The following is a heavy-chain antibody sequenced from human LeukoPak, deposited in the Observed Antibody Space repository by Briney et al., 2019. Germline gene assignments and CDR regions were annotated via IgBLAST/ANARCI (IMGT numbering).Heavy chain of an antibody. Sequence: GGSLRLSCAASGFTFSSYAMSWVRQAPGKGLEWVAEINEDGSGKYYVDSVKERFTISRDNAKNTLYLQMNSLRAEDTAVYYCARDGYSFGHDFDYWGQGTLVTVSS. CDR3: ARDGYSFGHDFDY. CDR1: GFTFSSYA. V-gene: IGHV3-7*01. D-gene: IGHD5-18*01. CDR2: INEDGSGK. J-gene: IGHJ4*02.